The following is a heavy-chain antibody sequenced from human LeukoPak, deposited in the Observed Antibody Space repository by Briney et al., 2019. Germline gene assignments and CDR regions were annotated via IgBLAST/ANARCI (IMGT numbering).Heavy chain of an antibody. Sequence: SQTLSLTCAISGDSVSSKSAAWNWIRQSPSRGLEWLGRTYYRSKWYNDYAVSVKSRMTINTDPSKNQFSLQLNSVTLEDTAVYYCAREGRGGYFDCFDYWGQGTLVTVSS. CDR3: AREGRGGYFDCFDY. V-gene: IGHV6-1*01. D-gene: IGHD3-9*01. CDR2: TYYRSKWYN. CDR1: GDSVSSKSAA. J-gene: IGHJ4*02.